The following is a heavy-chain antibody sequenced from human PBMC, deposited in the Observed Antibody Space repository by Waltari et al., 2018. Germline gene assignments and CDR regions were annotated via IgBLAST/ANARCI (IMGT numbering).Heavy chain of an antibody. CDR1: GFTFSSYG. Sequence: QVQLVESGGGVVQPGGSLRLSCAASGFTFSSYGMHWVRQAPGKGLEWVAFIRYDGSNKYYADSVKGRFTISRDNSKNTLYLQMNSLRAEDTAVYYCAKKHYYDSKNYWGQGTLVIVSS. J-gene: IGHJ4*02. CDR3: AKKHYYDSKNY. D-gene: IGHD3-22*01. V-gene: IGHV3-30*02. CDR2: IRYDGSNK.